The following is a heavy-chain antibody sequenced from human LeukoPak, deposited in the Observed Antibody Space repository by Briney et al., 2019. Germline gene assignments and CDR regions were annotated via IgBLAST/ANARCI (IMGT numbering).Heavy chain of an antibody. CDR1: RFTFSSYW. D-gene: IGHD1-1*01. CDR3: ARDVSGTGGKDY. Sequence: GGSLRLSCTASRFTFSSYWMNWVRQAPGKGLEWVANIKQDGSQKYYVDSVKGRFTISRDNAKNSLYLQMNSLRAEDTAVYYCARDVSGTGGKDYWGQGTLVTVSS. J-gene: IGHJ4*02. V-gene: IGHV3-7*01. CDR2: IKQDGSQK.